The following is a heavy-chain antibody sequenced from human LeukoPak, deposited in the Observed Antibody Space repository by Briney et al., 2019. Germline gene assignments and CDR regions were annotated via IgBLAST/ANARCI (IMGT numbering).Heavy chain of an antibody. CDR1: GFSFSDSA. V-gene: IGHV3-9*01. D-gene: IGHD2-8*02. Sequence: GRSLRLSCAASGFSFSDSAMHWVRQAPGKGLEWVSGVGVTNDYVAYAASVKGRFSISRDNAKNSLYLQMNSLRAEDTALYHCVKAGTGYCTGGKCYRPFDFWGQGALVTVSS. J-gene: IGHJ4*02. CDR3: VKAGTGYCTGGKCYRPFDF. CDR2: VGVTNDYV.